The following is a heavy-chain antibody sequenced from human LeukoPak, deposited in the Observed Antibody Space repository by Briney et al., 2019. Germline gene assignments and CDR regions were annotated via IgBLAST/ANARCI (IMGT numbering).Heavy chain of an antibody. Sequence: PGGSLRLSCAVSGLTFSSSWMDWVRQAPGKGLEWVASINPDGNKKYSADSVKGRFTISRDNAENSLYLQMNSLRAEDTAVYYCAKVQIVSSRVPRGATRYYGMDVWGQGTTVTVSS. CDR2: INPDGNKK. CDR3: AKVQIVSSRVPRGATRYYGMDV. CDR1: GLTFSSSW. V-gene: IGHV3-7*03. D-gene: IGHD6-13*01. J-gene: IGHJ6*02.